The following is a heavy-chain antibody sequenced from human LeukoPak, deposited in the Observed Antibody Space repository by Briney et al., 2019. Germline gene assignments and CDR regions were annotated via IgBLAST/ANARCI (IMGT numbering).Heavy chain of an antibody. CDR3: AKDLGRYRNNYFDY. D-gene: IGHD1-26*01. V-gene: IGHV3-23*01. CDR1: GFTFSSYA. Sequence: PGGSLRLSCAASGFTFSSYAMSWVRQAPEKGLEWVSTISGIGGGTYYADSVKGRFTISRDDSKNTLYLQMNSLRAEDTAVYYCAKDLGRYRNNYFDYWGQGSPVTVSS. CDR2: ISGIGGGT. J-gene: IGHJ4*02.